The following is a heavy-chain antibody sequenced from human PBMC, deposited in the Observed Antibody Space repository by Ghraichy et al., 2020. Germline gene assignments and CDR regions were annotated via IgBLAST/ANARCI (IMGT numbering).Heavy chain of an antibody. Sequence: SETLSLTCTVSSDSISSSSYYWAWIRQPPGKGLEWIGSIYYSGSTYYNPSLKSRVTIFVDTSKNQFSLKLSSVTAADTAVYYCARQGYCSGGSCYSRYFHHWGQGTLVTVSS. CDR2: IYYSGST. CDR3: ARQGYCSGGSCYSRYFHH. J-gene: IGHJ1*01. V-gene: IGHV4-39*01. CDR1: SDSISSSSYY. D-gene: IGHD2-15*01.